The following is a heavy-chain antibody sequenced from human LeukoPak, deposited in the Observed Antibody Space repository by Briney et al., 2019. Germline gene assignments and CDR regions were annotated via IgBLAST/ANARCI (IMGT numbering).Heavy chain of an antibody. CDR3: AKDAAPYYDILTGYSGYFDY. V-gene: IGHV3-23*01. CDR2: ISGSGGST. CDR1: GFTFSSYA. J-gene: IGHJ4*02. Sequence: GGSLRLSCAASGFTFSSYAMSWVRQAPGKGLEWVSAISGSGGSTYYADSVKGRFTISSDNSKNTLYLQMTSLRAEDTDVYYCAKDAAPYYDILTGYSGYFDYWGQGTLVTVSS. D-gene: IGHD3-9*01.